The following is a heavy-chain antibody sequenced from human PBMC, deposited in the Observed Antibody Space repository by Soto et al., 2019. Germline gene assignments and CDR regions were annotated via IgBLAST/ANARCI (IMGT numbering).Heavy chain of an antibody. J-gene: IGHJ4*02. D-gene: IGHD6-19*01. V-gene: IGHV3-23*01. CDR3: AKARHSRLGSTPGWSPPPGGDY. CDR1: GFTFSSYA. CDR2: ISGSGGST. Sequence: EVQLLESGGGLVQPGGSLRLSCAASGFTFSSYAMSWVRQAPGKGLEWVSAISGSGGSTYYADSVKGRFTISRDKSKNTRYQQKNSLRAEDTAVNYWAKARHSRLGSTPGWSPPPGGDYWGQGTLVTVSS.